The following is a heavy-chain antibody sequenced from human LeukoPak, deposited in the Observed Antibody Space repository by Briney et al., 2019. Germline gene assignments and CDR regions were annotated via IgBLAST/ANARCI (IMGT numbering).Heavy chain of an antibody. CDR3: AKADRGWGVITKD. J-gene: IGHJ4*02. CDR2: IGGSGDFT. Sequence: GGSLRLSCAASGFTFSDYYMSWIRQAPGKGLEWVSAIGGSGDFTYYAEYVKGRFTISRDNSKKTLYLQMNGLRAEDTAVYYCAKADRGWGVITKDWGQGTLVTVSS. CDR1: GFTFSDYY. V-gene: IGHV3-23*01. D-gene: IGHD3-10*01.